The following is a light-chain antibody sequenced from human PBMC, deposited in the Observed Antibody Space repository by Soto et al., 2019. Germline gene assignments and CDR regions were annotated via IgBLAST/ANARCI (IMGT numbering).Light chain of an antibody. V-gene: IGLV2-14*01. CDR3: SSYTSSSTLDV. CDR2: DVS. J-gene: IGLJ1*01. CDR1: SSDVGGYNY. Sequence: QSALTQPASVSGSPGQSITISCTGTSSDVGGYNYVSWYQQHPGKAPKLQIYDVSNRPSGVSNRFSGSKSGNTASLTISGLQAEDEADYYCSSYTSSSTLDVFGTGTQLTVL.